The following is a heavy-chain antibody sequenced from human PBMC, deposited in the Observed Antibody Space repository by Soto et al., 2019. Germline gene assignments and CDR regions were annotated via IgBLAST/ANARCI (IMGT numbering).Heavy chain of an antibody. D-gene: IGHD5-12*01. J-gene: IGHJ4*02. Sequence: SETLSLTCTVSGDFLSSYYWSWIRQPPGKGLEWIGYIYHSGSTYYNPSLKSRVTISVDRSKNQFSLKLSSVTAADTAVYYCAAGGGLPRYYWGQGTLVTVSS. V-gene: IGHV4-59*04. CDR1: GDFLSSYY. CDR2: IYHSGST. CDR3: AAGGGLPRYY.